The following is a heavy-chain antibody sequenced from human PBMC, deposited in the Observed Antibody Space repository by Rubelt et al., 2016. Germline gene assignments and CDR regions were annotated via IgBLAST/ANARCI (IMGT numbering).Heavy chain of an antibody. D-gene: IGHD3-10*01. J-gene: IGHJ1*01. V-gene: IGHV3-15*01. CDR2: IKTKAEGGAT. CDR1: GITLSDAW. Sequence: GSLRPSCAASGITLSDAWIDWIRQVPGRGLEWVGRIKTKAEGGATNYAAPVKDRFIISRDDSTNTLYLQMNSLKIEDTAVYYCVTDKIPAFDYGSGTYWGYFQHWGQGTLVTVSS. CDR3: VTDKIPAFDYGSGTYWGYFQH.